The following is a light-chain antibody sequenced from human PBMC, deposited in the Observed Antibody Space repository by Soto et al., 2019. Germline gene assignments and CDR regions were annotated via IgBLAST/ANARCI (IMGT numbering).Light chain of an antibody. J-gene: IGKJ4*01. CDR3: QQVNVYPST. CDR1: QGISSY. Sequence: IQLTQSPSSLSAYVGDRVTITCRASQGISSYLGWYQQTPGKAPNLLIYDASTLHSGVPSRFSGGGSGTDFTLTISSLQSEDFATYYCQQVNVYPSTFGGGTKVNIK. CDR2: DAS. V-gene: IGKV1-9*01.